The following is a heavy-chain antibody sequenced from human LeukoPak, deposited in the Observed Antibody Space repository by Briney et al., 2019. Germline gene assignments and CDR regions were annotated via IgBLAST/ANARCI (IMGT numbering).Heavy chain of an antibody. D-gene: IGHD2-21*01. CDR3: ARALRRGVAYYFDY. J-gene: IGHJ4*02. CDR1: GFTFNTFW. V-gene: IGHV3-7*03. Sequence: GGSLRLSCAASGFTFNTFWMSWVRQAPGKGLEWVTNIKYDGSEKDYVDSVKGRFTISRDNAKKSLYLQMNSLRAEDTALYHCARALRRGVAYYFDYWGQGTLVTVSS. CDR2: IKYDGSEK.